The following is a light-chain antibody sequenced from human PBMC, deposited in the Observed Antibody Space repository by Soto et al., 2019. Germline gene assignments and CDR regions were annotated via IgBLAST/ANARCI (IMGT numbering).Light chain of an antibody. CDR3: QQYGSSPWT. V-gene: IGKV3-20*01. CDR2: GAS. Sequence: EIVLTQSPGPLSLSPGERATLSCRARQTVSSSYLAWYQQKPGQAPRLLIYGASSRATGLPDRFSGSGAGTDFTLTISRLEPEDFAVYYCQQYGSSPWTFGQGNKVEIK. CDR1: QTVSSSY. J-gene: IGKJ1*01.